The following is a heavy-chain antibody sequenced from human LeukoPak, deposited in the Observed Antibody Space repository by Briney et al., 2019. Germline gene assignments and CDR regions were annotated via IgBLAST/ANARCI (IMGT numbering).Heavy chain of an antibody. Sequence: GASMKVSCKASGYTFTSYYMHWVRQAPGQGLEWMGIINPSGGSTSYAQKFQGRVTMTRDTSTSTVYMELSSLRSEDTAVYYCARDGSGSSGYYYMDVWGKGTTVTISS. CDR2: INPSGGST. D-gene: IGHD3-10*01. CDR3: ARDGSGSSGYYYMDV. J-gene: IGHJ6*03. V-gene: IGHV1-46*01. CDR1: GYTFTSYY.